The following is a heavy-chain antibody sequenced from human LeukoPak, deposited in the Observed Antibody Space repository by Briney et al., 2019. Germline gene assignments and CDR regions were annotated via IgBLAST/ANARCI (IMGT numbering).Heavy chain of an antibody. CDR3: ARDQTAAADTKWFDP. CDR1: GGSISSYY. D-gene: IGHD6-13*01. CDR2: IYTSGST. Sequence: SETLSLTCTVSGGSISSYYWSWIRQPAGKGLEWIGRIYTSGSTNYNPSLKSRVTTSVDTSKNQFSLKLSSVTAADTAVYYCARDQTAAADTKWFDPWGQGTLVTVSS. J-gene: IGHJ5*02. V-gene: IGHV4-4*07.